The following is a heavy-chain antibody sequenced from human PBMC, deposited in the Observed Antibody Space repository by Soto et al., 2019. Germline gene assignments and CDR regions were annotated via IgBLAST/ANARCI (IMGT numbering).Heavy chain of an antibody. J-gene: IGHJ6*02. V-gene: IGHV3-30*18. D-gene: IGHD2-2*01. Sequence: GGSLRLSCAASGFTFSSYGMHWVRQAPGKGLEWVAVISYDGSNKYYADSVKGRFTISRDNSKNTLYLQMNSLRAEDTAVYYCAKDEYCSSTSCFYYYYYGMDVWGQGTTVTVS. CDR2: ISYDGSNK. CDR1: GFTFSSYG. CDR3: AKDEYCSSTSCFYYYYYGMDV.